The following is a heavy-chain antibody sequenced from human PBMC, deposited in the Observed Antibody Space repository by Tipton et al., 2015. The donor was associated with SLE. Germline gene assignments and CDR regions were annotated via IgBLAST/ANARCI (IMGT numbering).Heavy chain of an antibody. D-gene: IGHD2-2*01. CDR3: VVCSPSSCSYFDY. V-gene: IGHV4-4*07. Sequence: LRLSCTVSGGSISRYYWGWIRQPAGKGLEWIGRIYTGGNTKYNPSLESRVTLSVDASKDQFSLRLTSVTAADTAVYYCVVCSPSSCSYFDYWGRGRLVTVSS. CDR1: GGSISRYY. J-gene: IGHJ4*02. CDR2: IYTGGNT.